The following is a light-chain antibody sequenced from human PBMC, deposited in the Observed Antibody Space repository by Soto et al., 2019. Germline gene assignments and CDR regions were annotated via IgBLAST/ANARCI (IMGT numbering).Light chain of an antibody. CDR3: SSYAGSSNV. V-gene: IGLV2-8*01. CDR2: EVN. Sequence: QSVLTQPPSASGSPGQSVAISCTGTSSDVGGYNYVSWYQQHPGKAPKLMIYEVNKRPSGVPDRFSGSKSGNTASLTASGLQAEDEADYYCSSYAGSSNVFGTGTNATVL. J-gene: IGLJ1*01. CDR1: SSDVGGYNY.